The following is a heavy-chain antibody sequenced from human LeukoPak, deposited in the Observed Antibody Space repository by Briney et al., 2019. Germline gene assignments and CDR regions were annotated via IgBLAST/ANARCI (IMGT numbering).Heavy chain of an antibody. CDR1: GGTFSTYT. V-gene: IGHV1-69*13. J-gene: IGHJ4*02. D-gene: IGHD5-18*01. Sequence: ASVKVSCKASGGTFSTYTISWVRQAPGQGLEWMGGIIPIFGTANYAQKFQGRVTITADESTSTAYMELSSLRSEDTAVYYCARINSYGPNNFDYWGQGTLVTVSS. CDR2: IIPIFGTA. CDR3: ARINSYGPNNFDY.